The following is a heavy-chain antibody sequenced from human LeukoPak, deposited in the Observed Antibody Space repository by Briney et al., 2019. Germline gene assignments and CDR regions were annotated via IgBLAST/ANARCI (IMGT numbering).Heavy chain of an antibody. V-gene: IGHV4-34*01. J-gene: IGHJ6*04. CDR3: VRGRDLWFGDTEGYGMDV. D-gene: IGHD3-10*01. CDR2: INRSGRT. CDR1: GDSFGGYY. Sequence: PETLSLTCAVYGDSFGGYYWYWIRHPPGKGVEWIGEINRSGRTNYTPSLKRRVTISVDTSKAQISLMLSSVTAADTAVYYCVRGRDLWFGDTEGYGMDVWGTGTPVTVSS.